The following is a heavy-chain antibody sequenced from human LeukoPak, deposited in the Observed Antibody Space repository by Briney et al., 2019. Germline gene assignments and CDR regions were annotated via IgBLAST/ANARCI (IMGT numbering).Heavy chain of an antibody. CDR3: ARSLAPDFWSLYYYYYYMDV. Sequence: ASVKVSCKASGDTFTSYDINWVRQATGQGLEWMGWMNPNSGNTGYAQKFQGRVTMTRNTSISTAYMELSSLRSEDTAVYYCARSLAPDFWSLYYYYYYMDVWGKGTTVTVSS. V-gene: IGHV1-8*01. CDR1: GDTFTSYD. D-gene: IGHD3-3*01. CDR2: MNPNSGNT. J-gene: IGHJ6*03.